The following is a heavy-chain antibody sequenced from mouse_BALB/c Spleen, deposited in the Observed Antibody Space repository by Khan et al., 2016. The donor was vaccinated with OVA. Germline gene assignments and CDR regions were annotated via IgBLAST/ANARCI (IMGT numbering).Heavy chain of an antibody. Sequence: VELVESGAELVRPGASVKLSCKTSGYIFTSYWIHWVKQRSGQGLEWIARIYPGTDNTYYNEKLKDKATLTADKSSSTAYLQLNSLKSEDSAVKFCARGEVFYYFDYWGQGTTLTVSS. CDR1: GYIFTSYW. CDR2: IYPGTDNT. J-gene: IGHJ2*01. CDR3: ARGEVFYYFDY. V-gene: IGHV1-76*01.